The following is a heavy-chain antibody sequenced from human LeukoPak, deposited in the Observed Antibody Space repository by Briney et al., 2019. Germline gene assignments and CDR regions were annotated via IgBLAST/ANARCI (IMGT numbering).Heavy chain of an antibody. V-gene: IGHV3-23*01. CDR3: AKERDGYNSDIIDY. D-gene: IGHD5-24*01. CDR1: GFTFSSYA. J-gene: IGHJ4*02. Sequence: GGSLRLSCAASGFTFSSYAMSWVRQAPGKGLEWVSAISGSGGSTYYADSVKGGFTISRDNSKNTLYLQMNSLRAEDTAVYDGAKERDGYNSDIIDYWGQGTLVTVSS. CDR2: ISGSGGST.